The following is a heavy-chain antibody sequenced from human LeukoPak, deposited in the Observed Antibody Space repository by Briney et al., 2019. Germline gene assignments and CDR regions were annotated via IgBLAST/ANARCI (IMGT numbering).Heavy chain of an antibody. CDR3: ARSGSGYSHYYYMDV. CDR1: KITVSNYW. Sequence: GGSLRVSCAVSKITVSNYWVHWVREGPRERPVCVSHITSGGKDPTYANSVKGGFTISRDNAKGTLYLQMNSLRAEDTAVYYCARSGSGYSHYYYMDVWGKGTTVTVSS. D-gene: IGHD1-26*01. CDR2: ITSGGKDP. V-gene: IGHV3-74*03. J-gene: IGHJ6*03.